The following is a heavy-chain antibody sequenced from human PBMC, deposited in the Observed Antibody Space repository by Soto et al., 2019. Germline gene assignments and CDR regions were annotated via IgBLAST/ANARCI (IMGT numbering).Heavy chain of an antibody. CDR3: AKGLNGYLYYFDY. CDR1: GYTFTGYC. D-gene: IGHD5-18*01. CDR2: INAGNGNT. J-gene: IGHJ4*02. Sequence: ASVKVSCKASGYTFTGYCVHWVRQAPGQGLEWMGWINAGNGNTKYSQKFQGRVTITRDTSASTAYMELSSLRSEDTAVYYCAKGLNGYLYYFDYWGQGTLVTVSS. V-gene: IGHV1-3*01.